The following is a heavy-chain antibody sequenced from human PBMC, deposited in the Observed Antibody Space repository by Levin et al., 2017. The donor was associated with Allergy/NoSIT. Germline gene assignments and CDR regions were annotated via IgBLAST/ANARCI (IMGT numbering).Heavy chain of an antibody. J-gene: IGHJ6*03. CDR3: VRCVNYYYHYMDV. CDR2: IYQSGNT. Sequence: SETLSLTCAVSGDSVSGPYWWSWVRQPPEKGLEWIGEIYQSGNTNYNPSLKSRVTISVDKSQNQFSLNLNSVTAADTAVYFCVRCVNYYYHYMDVWGKGTTVTVSS. V-gene: IGHV4-4*02. CDR1: GDSVSGPYW. D-gene: IGHD5/OR15-5a*01.